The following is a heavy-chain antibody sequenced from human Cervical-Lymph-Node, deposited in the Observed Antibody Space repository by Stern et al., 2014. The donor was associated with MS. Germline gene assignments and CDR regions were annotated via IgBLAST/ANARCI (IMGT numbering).Heavy chain of an antibody. V-gene: IGHV3-11*01. Sequence: VQLVESGGGLVKPGGSLRLSCAASGFTFSDYYMSWIRQAPGKGLEWVSYISSSGSNINYAASVKGRFTISRDNAKDSLSLQMSSLRADDTAVYYCTRVGRGNFTDAFDVWGQGSTVTVSS. CDR1: GFTFSDYY. CDR3: TRVGRGNFTDAFDV. J-gene: IGHJ3*01. CDR2: ISSSGSNI. D-gene: IGHD1-26*01.